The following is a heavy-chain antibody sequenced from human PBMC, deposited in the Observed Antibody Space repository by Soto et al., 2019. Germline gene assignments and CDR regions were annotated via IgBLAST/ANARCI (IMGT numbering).Heavy chain of an antibody. V-gene: IGHV4-31*03. J-gene: IGHJ5*02. CDR2: IYYSGFT. D-gene: IGHD2-8*01. CDR1: GGSITSGGYY. Sequence: SETLSLTCTVSGGSITSGGYYWSWIRQHPGKGLEWIGYIYYSGFTYYNPSPKSRVTISVDTSKNQFSLKLSSVTAADTAVYYCAREYCTNGVCYAFDPWGQGTLVTVSS. CDR3: AREYCTNGVCYAFDP.